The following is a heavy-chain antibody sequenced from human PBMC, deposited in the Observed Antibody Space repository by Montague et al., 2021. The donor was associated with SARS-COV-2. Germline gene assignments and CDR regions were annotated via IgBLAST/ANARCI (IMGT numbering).Heavy chain of an antibody. CDR2: IGGSGDNT. CDR3: ARDRRFLEWNPYYMDV. J-gene: IGHJ6*03. CDR1: GFTFNKYV. D-gene: IGHD3-3*01. Sequence: SLSLSCSASGFTFNKYVMSWVRQAPEKGLEWVSAIGGSGDNTYYADFVKGRFTISRDNGKNSLCLQMNSLRAEDTAVYYCARDRRFLEWNPYYMDVWGKGTTVTVSS. V-gene: IGHV3-23*01.